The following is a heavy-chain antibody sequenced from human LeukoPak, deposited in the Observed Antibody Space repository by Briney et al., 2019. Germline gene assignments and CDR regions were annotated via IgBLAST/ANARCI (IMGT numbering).Heavy chain of an antibody. Sequence: GGSLRLSCAASGFIFSGSAMHWVRQASGKGLEWVGRITSKANSYATAYAASVKGRFTISRDDSKNTAYLQMSSLKTEDTAVYYCTRVAGYFDLYGMDVWGKGTTVTVSS. J-gene: IGHJ6*04. CDR1: GFIFSGSA. D-gene: IGHD3-9*01. CDR3: TRVAGYFDLYGMDV. CDR2: ITSKANSYAT. V-gene: IGHV3-73*01.